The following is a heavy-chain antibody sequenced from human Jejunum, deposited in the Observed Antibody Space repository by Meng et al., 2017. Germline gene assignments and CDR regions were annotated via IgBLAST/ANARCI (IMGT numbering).Heavy chain of an antibody. V-gene: IGHV1-18*01. CDR2: IATHNGDT. CDR1: GYTFRMYG. CDR3: AVDCSSTTCYGFDY. D-gene: IGHD2-2*01. Sequence: ASVKVSCKPSGYTFRMYGISWVRQAPGQGLEWRGWIATHNGDTKYAQRLKGRVTMTTDITKNTVFMELRSLTSDDTGVYYCAVDCSSTTCYGFDYWGQGTQVTVSS. J-gene: IGHJ4*02.